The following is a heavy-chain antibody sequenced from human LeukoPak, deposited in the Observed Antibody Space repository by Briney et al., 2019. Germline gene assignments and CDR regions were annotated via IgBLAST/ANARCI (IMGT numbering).Heavy chain of an antibody. J-gene: IGHJ4*02. CDR2: ISYDGSNK. CDR1: GFTFSSYG. CDR3: AKDMAIAARQPFDY. D-gene: IGHD6-6*01. V-gene: IGHV3-30*18. Sequence: GRSLRLSCAASGFTFSSYGMHWVRQAPGKGLEWVAVISYDGSNKYYADSVKGRFTISRDNPKNTLYLQVNSLRAEDTAVYYCAKDMAIAARQPFDYWGQGTLVTVSS.